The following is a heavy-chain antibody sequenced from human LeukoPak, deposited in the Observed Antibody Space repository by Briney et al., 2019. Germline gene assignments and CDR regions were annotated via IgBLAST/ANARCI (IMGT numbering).Heavy chain of an antibody. V-gene: IGHV3-11*01. J-gene: IGHJ4*02. D-gene: IGHD6-13*01. CDR3: ARETLSSSWTYDY. Sequence: GGSLRLSCAASGFTFSDYYMSWIRQAPGKGLEWVSYISSSGSTIYYADSVKGRFTISRDNAKNSLYLQMNSLRAEDTAVYYCARETLSSSWTYDYWGQGTLVTVSS. CDR1: GFTFSDYY. CDR2: ISSSGSTI.